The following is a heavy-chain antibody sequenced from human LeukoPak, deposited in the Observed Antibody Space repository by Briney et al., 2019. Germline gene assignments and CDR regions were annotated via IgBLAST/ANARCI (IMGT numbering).Heavy chain of an antibody. CDR3: ARDAEVLLWFGELSTATFDI. V-gene: IGHV3-48*03. CDR2: ISSSGSTI. CDR1: GFTFSSYE. D-gene: IGHD3-10*01. J-gene: IGHJ3*02. Sequence: HTGGSLRLSCAASGFTFSSYEMNWVRQAPGKGLEWVSYISSSGSTIYYADSVKGRFTISRDNAKNSLYLQMNSLRDEDTAVYYCARDAEVLLWFGELSTATFDIWGQGTMVTVSS.